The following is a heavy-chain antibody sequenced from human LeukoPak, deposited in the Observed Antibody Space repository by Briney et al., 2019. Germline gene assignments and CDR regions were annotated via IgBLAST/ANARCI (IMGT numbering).Heavy chain of an antibody. D-gene: IGHD6-13*01. Sequence: NPSETLSLTCTVSGGSISSYYWSWIRQPPGKGLEWIGYIYYSGSTNYNPSLKSRVTISVDTSKNQFSLKLSSVTAADTAVYYCARIRQQLPRDAFDIWGQGTMVTVSS. CDR1: GGSISSYY. CDR3: ARIRQQLPRDAFDI. V-gene: IGHV4-59*08. CDR2: IYYSGST. J-gene: IGHJ3*02.